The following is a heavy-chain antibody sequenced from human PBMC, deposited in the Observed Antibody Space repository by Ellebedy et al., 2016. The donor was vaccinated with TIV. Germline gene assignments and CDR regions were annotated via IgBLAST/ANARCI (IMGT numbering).Heavy chain of an antibody. CDR2: IYPGDSDT. J-gene: IGHJ4*02. CDR3: ARPRIAVAVTGGPPDY. Sequence: GESLKISCKGSGYSFTSYWIGWVRQMPGKGLEWMGIIYPGDSDTRYSPSFQGQVTISADKSIGTAYLQWSSLKASDTAMYYCARPRIAVAVTGGPPDYWGQGTLVTVSS. V-gene: IGHV5-51*01. D-gene: IGHD6-19*01. CDR1: GYSFTSYW.